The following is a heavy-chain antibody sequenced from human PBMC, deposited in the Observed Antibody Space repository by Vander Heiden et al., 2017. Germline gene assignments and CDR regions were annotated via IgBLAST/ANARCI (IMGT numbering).Heavy chain of an antibody. V-gene: IGHV3-33*01. D-gene: IGHD1-26*01. CDR3: ARPQGATFFDY. CDR2: IWYDGSNK. Sequence: QVQLVESGGGVVQPGRSLSLSCAASAFTFSSYGMHWVRQAPDKGLEWVAVIWYDGSNKYYADSVKGRFTISRDNSKNTLYLQMNSLRAEDTAVYYCARPQGATFFDYWGQGTLVTVSS. J-gene: IGHJ4*02. CDR1: AFTFSSYG.